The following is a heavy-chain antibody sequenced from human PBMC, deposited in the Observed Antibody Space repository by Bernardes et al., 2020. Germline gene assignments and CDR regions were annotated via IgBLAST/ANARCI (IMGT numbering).Heavy chain of an antibody. CDR3: TNDIVVVPAAPFDI. D-gene: IGHD2-2*01. Sequence: GGSLRLSCSSSFFPFLPSWMNWVRQAPGKGLEWVGRIKSKTDGGTTDYAAPVKGRFTISRDDSKNTLYLQMNSLKTEDTAVYYCTNDIVVVPAAPFDIWGQGTIVTV. CDR1: FFPFLPSW. V-gene: IGHV3-15*07. J-gene: IGHJ3*02. CDR2: IKSKTDGGTT.